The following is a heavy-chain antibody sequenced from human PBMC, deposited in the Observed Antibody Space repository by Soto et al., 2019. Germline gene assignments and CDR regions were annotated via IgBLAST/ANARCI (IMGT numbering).Heavy chain of an antibody. Sequence: EVQLVESGGGLVQPGGSLRLSCAASGFTFSSYSMNWVRQAPGKGLEWVSYISSSSSTIYYADSVKGRFTISRDNAKNSLYLQMNSLREEDTAVYYCARDKGIAAAGTFAYWGQGTLSPSPQ. V-gene: IGHV3-48*02. CDR3: ARDKGIAAAGTFAY. CDR1: GFTFSSYS. D-gene: IGHD6-13*01. CDR2: ISSSSSTI. J-gene: IGHJ4*02.